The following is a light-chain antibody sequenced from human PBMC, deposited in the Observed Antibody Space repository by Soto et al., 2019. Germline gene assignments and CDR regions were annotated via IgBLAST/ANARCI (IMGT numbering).Light chain of an antibody. Sequence: DIQMTQSPSTLSASVGDRVTITCRASQSVSVWVAWYQQKPGTAPKLLIYKASTLELGVPSRFSGSGSGTEFSLTISSLQPDDFATYYCQQYKIYSGYTFGQGTKVEI. CDR1: QSVSVW. CDR2: KAS. CDR3: QQYKIYSGYT. V-gene: IGKV1-5*03. J-gene: IGKJ2*01.